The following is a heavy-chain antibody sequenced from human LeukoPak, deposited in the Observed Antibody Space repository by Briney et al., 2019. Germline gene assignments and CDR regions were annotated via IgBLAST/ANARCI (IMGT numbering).Heavy chain of an antibody. J-gene: IGHJ3*02. D-gene: IGHD4/OR15-4a*01. Sequence: PGGSLRLFCAASGFTFSSHAMHWVRQAPGKGLEWVAVISFDVSITYYANSVKGRFTISRDNSKNSLYLQMSSLRVEDTAVYYCAREDYGKALGAFDIWGQGTMVTVSS. V-gene: IGHV3-30*15. CDR3: AREDYGKALGAFDI. CDR2: ISFDVSIT. CDR1: GFTFSSHA.